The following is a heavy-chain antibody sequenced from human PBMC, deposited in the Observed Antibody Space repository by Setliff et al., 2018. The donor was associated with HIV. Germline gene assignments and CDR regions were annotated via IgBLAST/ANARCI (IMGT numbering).Heavy chain of an antibody. J-gene: IGHJ3*01. D-gene: IGHD6-19*01. CDR1: GGSFRNYA. Sequence: AASVKVSCKASGGSFRNYAINWVRQAPGQGLEWMGGIIPLLGTPNYAHKFQGRVTITADKYSSTVYMELSSLRSEDSAVFYCARGRSGIAVAAPDAFDVWGQGTMVTVSS. V-gene: IGHV1-69*06. CDR3: ARGRSGIAVAAPDAFDV. CDR2: IIPLLGTP.